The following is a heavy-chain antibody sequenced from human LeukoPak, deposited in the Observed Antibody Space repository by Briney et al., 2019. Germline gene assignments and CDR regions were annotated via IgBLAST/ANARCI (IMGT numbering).Heavy chain of an antibody. CDR3: ARNERAYSHGYSMDV. CDR2: ISYDESIK. J-gene: IGHJ6*02. Sequence: PGGSLRLSCAASGLTFSSYAIYWVRQAPGKGLEWVAVISYDESIKYYADSVKGRFTISRDNSKNTLYLQMNSLRPEDTAVYYCARNERAYSHGYSMDVWGQGTTVTVSS. CDR1: GLTFSSYA. V-gene: IGHV3-30*04. D-gene: IGHD5-18*01.